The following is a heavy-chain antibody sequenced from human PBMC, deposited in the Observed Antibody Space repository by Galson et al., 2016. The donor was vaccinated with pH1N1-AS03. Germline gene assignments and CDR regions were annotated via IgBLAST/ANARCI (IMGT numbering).Heavy chain of an antibody. V-gene: IGHV3-66*02. J-gene: IGHJ3*02. CDR1: GFTVSSKY. Sequence: SLRLSCAVSGFTVSSKYMSWVRQAPEKELEWVSSIYSGGSTYYTDSVKGRFTISRDDSKATLFLQMSSLRHEDTAVYYCASVTSAWPTVGAFGIWGQGTVVTVSS. CDR2: IYSGGST. D-gene: IGHD4-23*01. CDR3: ASVTSAWPTVGAFGI.